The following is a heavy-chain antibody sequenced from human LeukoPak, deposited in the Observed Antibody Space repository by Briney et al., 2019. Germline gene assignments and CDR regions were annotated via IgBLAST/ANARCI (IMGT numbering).Heavy chain of an antibody. Sequence: GGSLRLSCVTSGFTFTTYAMTWVRQAPGSGLEWVSTVSDRDGSTHYADSVKGRFTISRDSSRNTLFLQMNSLTAEDTAKYYCAKVILRGNGWAFDYWGQGALVIVSS. CDR3: AKVILRGNGWAFDY. J-gene: IGHJ4*02. CDR2: VSDRDGST. D-gene: IGHD6-19*01. V-gene: IGHV3-23*01. CDR1: GFTFTTYA.